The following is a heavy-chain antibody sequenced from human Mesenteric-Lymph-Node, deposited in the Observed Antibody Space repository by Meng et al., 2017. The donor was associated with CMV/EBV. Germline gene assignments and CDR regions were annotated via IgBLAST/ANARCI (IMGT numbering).Heavy chain of an antibody. CDR1: GGAISSGGYY. D-gene: IGHD4-17*01. CDR2: IYHSGSA. Sequence: TCSVSGGAISSGGYYWSWIRQHPGKGLEWIGYIYHSGSAYRNPSLKNRVTISVDMSKNQFSLKLSSVTAADTAVYYCARTTGKDYFDYWGQGTLVTVSS. CDR3: ARTTGKDYFDY. V-gene: IGHV4-31*03. J-gene: IGHJ4*02.